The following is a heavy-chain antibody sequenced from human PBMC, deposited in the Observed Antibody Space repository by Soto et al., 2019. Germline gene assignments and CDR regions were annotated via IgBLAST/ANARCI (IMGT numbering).Heavy chain of an antibody. CDR1: GGSISSYY. D-gene: IGHD2-8*02. CDR2: IYYSGST. V-gene: IGHV4-59*08. Sequence: SETLSLTCNVSGGSISSYYWSWIRQPPGKGLEWIGFIYYSGSTDYNPSLKSRVTISVDTSKNQFSLKLSSVTAADTAVYYCARRYAGAFDFWGQGTLVTVSS. CDR3: ARRYAGAFDF. J-gene: IGHJ4*02.